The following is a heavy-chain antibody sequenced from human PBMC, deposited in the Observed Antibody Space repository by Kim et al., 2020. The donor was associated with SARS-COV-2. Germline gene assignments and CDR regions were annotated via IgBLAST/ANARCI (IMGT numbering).Heavy chain of an antibody. J-gene: IGHJ4*02. CDR2: IKSKTDGGTK. Sequence: GRSLRLSCAASGFTFSNAWMTWVRQAPGKGLEGVGRIKSKTDGGTKDYAAPVKGRFTISRDDSKNMLYLQMNSLKTEDTAVYYCMSAGRNYWGQGTLVTVSS. D-gene: IGHD6-13*01. CDR1: GFTFSNAW. V-gene: IGHV3-15*01. CDR3: MSAGRNY.